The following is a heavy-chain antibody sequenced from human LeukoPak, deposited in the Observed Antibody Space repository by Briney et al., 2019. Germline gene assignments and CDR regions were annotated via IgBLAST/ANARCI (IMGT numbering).Heavy chain of an antibody. CDR3: ARVAGESRDY. Sequence: NTGGSLRLSCVASGFTFSSYTMSWVRQAPEKGLEWVSSITDDSGFKFDADSAKGRFTISRDNAKNSLYLQMNTLRAEDTAVYYCARVAGESRDYWGQGTLVTVSS. V-gene: IGHV3-21*01. CDR2: ITDDSGFK. CDR1: GFTFSSYT. J-gene: IGHJ4*02.